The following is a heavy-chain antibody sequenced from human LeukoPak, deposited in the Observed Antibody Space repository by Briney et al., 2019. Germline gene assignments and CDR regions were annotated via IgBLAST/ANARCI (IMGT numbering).Heavy chain of an antibody. J-gene: IGHJ4*02. CDR3: EREEHCSGGSCSNAFDY. CDR1: GGTPSNYG. V-gene: IGHV1-69*05. D-gene: IGHD2-15*01. CDR2: TIPMVGTA. Sequence: ASVNVSCKASGGTPSNYGISWVRQAPGQGLEWMGGTIPMVGTANYAQKFQGRATITTDESTSTAYMEVSSLRSEDTAVYYCEREEHCSGGSCSNAFDYWGQGTLVTVSS.